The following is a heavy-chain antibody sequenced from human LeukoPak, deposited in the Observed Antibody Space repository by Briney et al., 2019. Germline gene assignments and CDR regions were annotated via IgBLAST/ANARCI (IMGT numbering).Heavy chain of an antibody. J-gene: IGHJ4*02. CDR2: IYYSGST. D-gene: IGHD2-21*02. CDR3: AITIVVVTASRESYFDY. V-gene: IGHV4-39*01. Sequence: SETLSLTCTVSGGSISSSSYYWGWIRQPPGKGLEWLGSIYYSGSTYYNPSLKSRVTISVDTSKNQFSLKLSSVTAADTAVYYCAITIVVVTASRESYFDYWGQGTLVTVSS. CDR1: GGSISSSSYY.